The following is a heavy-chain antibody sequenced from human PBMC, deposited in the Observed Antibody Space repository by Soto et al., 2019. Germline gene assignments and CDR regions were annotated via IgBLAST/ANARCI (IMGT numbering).Heavy chain of an antibody. CDR3: AKSLNINWKNWFDP. J-gene: IGHJ5*02. CDR1: GFTFSTSA. D-gene: IGHD1-1*01. Sequence: QLLESGGGLAQPGGSLTLSCAASGFTFSTSAMNWVRQAPGKGLEWVSLTSDSGGRTYYADSVKGRFTISRDNSKNTLYLKMNSLRAEDTAVYYCAKSLNINWKNWFDPWGQGTLVTVSS. V-gene: IGHV3-23*01. CDR2: TSDSGGRT.